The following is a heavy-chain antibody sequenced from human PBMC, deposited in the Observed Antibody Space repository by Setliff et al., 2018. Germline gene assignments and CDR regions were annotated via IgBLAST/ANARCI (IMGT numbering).Heavy chain of an antibody. CDR1: GYTFTSYG. Sequence: ASVKVSCKASGYTFTSYGISWVRQAPGQGLEWMGWISAYNGNTNYAQKLQGRVTMTTDTSTSTAYMELRSLRSDDTAVYYCARDLGIFGVVINAFDMWGQGTMVTVSS. V-gene: IGHV1-18*01. CDR2: ISAYNGNT. D-gene: IGHD3-3*01. CDR3: ARDLGIFGVVINAFDM. J-gene: IGHJ3*02.